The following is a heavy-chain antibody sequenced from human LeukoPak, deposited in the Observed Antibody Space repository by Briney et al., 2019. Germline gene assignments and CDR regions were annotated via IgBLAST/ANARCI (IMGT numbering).Heavy chain of an antibody. CDR3: ARGEED. Sequence: GGSLRLSCAASGFTFSSYALTWVRQAPGKGLEWVSLISFSGDSIYYADSVRGRFTISRDNSKDTLYLQMNSLRAEDTAVYYCARGEEDWGQGTLVTVSS. J-gene: IGHJ4*02. CDR2: ISFSGDSI. V-gene: IGHV3-23*01. CDR1: GFTFSSYA.